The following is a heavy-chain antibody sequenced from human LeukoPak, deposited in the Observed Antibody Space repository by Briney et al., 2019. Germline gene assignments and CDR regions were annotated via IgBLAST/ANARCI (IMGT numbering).Heavy chain of an antibody. Sequence: SETLSLTCAVSGYSISSNYYWGWIRQSPGKGLEWIGSISHSGSTYYNRSLKSQVTISVDTSKNQFSLRLNSVTAADTAVYYCARVHCGGDCYANFPFDYWGQGTLVTVSS. CDR2: ISHSGST. V-gene: IGHV4-38-2*01. J-gene: IGHJ4*02. CDR1: GYSISSNYY. D-gene: IGHD2-21*02. CDR3: ARVHCGGDCYANFPFDY.